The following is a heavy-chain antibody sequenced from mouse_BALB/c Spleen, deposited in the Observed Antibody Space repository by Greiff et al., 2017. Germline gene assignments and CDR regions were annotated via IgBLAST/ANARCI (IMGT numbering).Heavy chain of an antibody. D-gene: IGHD1-1*01. V-gene: IGHV5-17*02. CDR3: ARPADYYGSSYGYAMDY. CDR2: ISSGSSTI. Sequence: EVKLVESGGGLVQPGGSRKLSCAASGFTFSSFGMHWVRQAPEKGLEWVAYISSGSSTIYYADTVKGRFTISRDNPKNTLFLQMTSLRSEDTAMYYCARPADYYGSSYGYAMDYWGQGTSVTVSS. CDR1: GFTFSSFG. J-gene: IGHJ4*01.